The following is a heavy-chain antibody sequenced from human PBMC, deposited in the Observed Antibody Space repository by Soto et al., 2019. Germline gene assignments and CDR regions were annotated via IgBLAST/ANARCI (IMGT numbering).Heavy chain of an antibody. J-gene: IGHJ6*02. CDR1: GGTFSSYT. CDR2: IIPILGIA. CDR3: ARGHHYYDSSGYIDGMDV. V-gene: IGHV1-69*02. Sequence: SVKVSCKASGGTFSSYTISWVRQAPGQGLEWMGRIIPILGIANYAQKFQGRVTITADKSTSTAYMELSSLRSEDTAVYYCARGHHYYDSSGYIDGMDVWGQ. D-gene: IGHD3-22*01.